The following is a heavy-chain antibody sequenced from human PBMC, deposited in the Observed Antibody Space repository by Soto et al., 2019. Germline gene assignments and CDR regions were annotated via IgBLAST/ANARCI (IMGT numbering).Heavy chain of an antibody. D-gene: IGHD1-26*01. Sequence: ASVKVSCKASGYSFTAYYIHWVRQAPGQGLEWMGWINPDSGGTDYAQKFEGWVTLTRDTSIDTVYMELTRLKSNDTAVYYCARAGGREGSSWYRGGYDSWGQGTQVTVSS. V-gene: IGHV1-2*04. J-gene: IGHJ1*01. CDR2: INPDSGGT. CDR3: ARAGGREGSSWYRGGYDS. CDR1: GYSFTAYY.